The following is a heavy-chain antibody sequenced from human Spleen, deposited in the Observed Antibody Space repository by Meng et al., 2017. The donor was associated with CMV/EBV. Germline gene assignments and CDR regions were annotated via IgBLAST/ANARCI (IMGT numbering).Heavy chain of an antibody. CDR1: GFTFSGSA. D-gene: IGHD2-2*01. Sequence: GESLKISCAASGFTFSGSAMHWVRQASGKGLEWVGRIRSKANSYATAYAASVKGRFTISRDDSKNTAYLQMNSLKTEDTAVYYGTTPLPYMPTPRGGMDVWGQGTTVTVSS. CDR3: TTPLPYMPTPRGGMDV. V-gene: IGHV3-73*01. J-gene: IGHJ6*02. CDR2: IRSKANSYAT.